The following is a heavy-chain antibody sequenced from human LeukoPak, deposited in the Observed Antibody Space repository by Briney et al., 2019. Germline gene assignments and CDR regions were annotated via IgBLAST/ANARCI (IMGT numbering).Heavy chain of an antibody. CDR1: GFTFSSYW. CDR2: MNQDGSER. CDR3: ATTLSGYPDYYFDY. D-gene: IGHD5-18*01. J-gene: IGHJ4*02. Sequence: GGSLRLSCAASGFTFSSYWMSWVRQAPGKGLERVAHMNQDGSERYYVDSVRGRFTISRDNDKNSLYLQMNSLRAEDTAVYYCATTLSGYPDYYFDYWGQGTLVTVSS. V-gene: IGHV3-7*01.